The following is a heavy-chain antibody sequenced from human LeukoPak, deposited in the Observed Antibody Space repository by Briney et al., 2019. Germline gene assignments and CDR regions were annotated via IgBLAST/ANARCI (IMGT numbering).Heavy chain of an antibody. J-gene: IGHJ4*02. CDR3: ARDGYCTNGVCYGGPYYFDY. V-gene: IGHV1-69*05. CDR1: GGTFGSYA. CDR2: IMPIFVTA. Sequence: SVKVSCKASGGTFGSYAISWVRQAPGQGLEWMGGIMPIFVTANYAQKFQGRVTMTTDESTSTAYMELSSLRSEDTAVYYCARDGYCTNGVCYGGPYYFDYWGQGTLVTVSS. D-gene: IGHD2-8*01.